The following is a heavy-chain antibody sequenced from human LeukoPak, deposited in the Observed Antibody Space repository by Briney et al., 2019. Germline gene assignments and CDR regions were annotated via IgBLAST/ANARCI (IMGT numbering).Heavy chain of an antibody. CDR3: ARQALVIAVY. CDR1: GFTFSSYW. V-gene: IGHV4-39*01. J-gene: IGHJ4*02. CDR2: IYYSGST. D-gene: IGHD6-19*01. Sequence: GSLRLSCAASGFTFSSYWMSWVRQAPGKGLEWIGNIYYSGSTYYNPSLKSRLTISVDTSENQFSLKLSSVTAADTAVYYCARQALVIAVYWGQGTLVTVSS.